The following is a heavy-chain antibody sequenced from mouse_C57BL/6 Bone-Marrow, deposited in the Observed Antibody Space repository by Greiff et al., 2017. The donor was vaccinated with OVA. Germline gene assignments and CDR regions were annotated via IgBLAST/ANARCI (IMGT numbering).Heavy chain of an antibody. CDR3: ARYDGYYVYFDV. CDR2: IYPGGGYT. V-gene: IGHV1-63*01. D-gene: IGHD2-3*01. Sequence: VQLQESGAELVRPGTSVKMSCKASGYTFTNYWIGWAKQRPGHGLAWIGDIYPGGGYTNYNEKFKGKATLTADKSSSTAYMQFSSLTSEDSAIYYCARYDGYYVYFDVWGTGTTVTVSS. CDR1: GYTFTNYW. J-gene: IGHJ1*03.